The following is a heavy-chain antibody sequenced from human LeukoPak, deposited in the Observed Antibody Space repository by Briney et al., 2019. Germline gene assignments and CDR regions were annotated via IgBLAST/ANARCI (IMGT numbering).Heavy chain of an antibody. Sequence: ASVKVSCKASGYTFTSYGISWVRQAPGQGLEWMGWISAYNGNTNYAQKLQGRVTMTTDTSTSTAYMELSSLRSEDTAVYYCARGLGQNYYYYVDVWGKGTTVTVSS. CDR3: ARGLGQNYYYYVDV. CDR2: ISAYNGNT. J-gene: IGHJ6*03. V-gene: IGHV1-18*01. CDR1: GYTFTSYG.